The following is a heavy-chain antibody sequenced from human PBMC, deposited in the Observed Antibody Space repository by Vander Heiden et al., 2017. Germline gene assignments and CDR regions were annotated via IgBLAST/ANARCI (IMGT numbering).Heavy chain of an antibody. V-gene: IGHV4-39*01. CDR1: GGSISSRSHY. Sequence: QVQLQESVPGLAKPSETLSLTCTVPGGSISSRSHYWRWIRQPPGKGLEWIGSIYYSGRTYYNPSLKSRVTISVDTSKNQFSLKLSSVTAADTAVYYCVRQGCGGDCYPDHWGEGTLVTVSS. D-gene: IGHD2-21*02. CDR2: IYYSGRT. CDR3: VRQGCGGDCYPDH. J-gene: IGHJ4*02.